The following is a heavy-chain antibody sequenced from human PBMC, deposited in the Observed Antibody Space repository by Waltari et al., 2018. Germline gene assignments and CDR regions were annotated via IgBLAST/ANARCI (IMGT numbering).Heavy chain of an antibody. J-gene: IGHJ4*02. CDR3: ARDEMHRTTWYHF. D-gene: IGHD6-13*01. CDR1: GFTFSTYS. CDR2: INQDGTEK. V-gene: IGHV3-7*04. Sequence: EVQLVESGGGLVQPGGSLRLSCAVSGFTFSTYSMTWVRQAQGKGRDGLANINQDGTEKYDVDSGKGRFSISRDNGKNVLYLHMNSLRADDTAVYYCARDEMHRTTWYHFWGQGTQVTVSS.